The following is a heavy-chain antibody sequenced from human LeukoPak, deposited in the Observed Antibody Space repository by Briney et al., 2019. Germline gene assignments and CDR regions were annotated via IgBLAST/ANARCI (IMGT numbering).Heavy chain of an antibody. CDR2: ISSSSSYI. D-gene: IGHD3-9*01. CDR1: GFTFSSYN. Sequence: PGGSLRLSCAASGFTFSSYNMNWVSQAPGKGLEWVSSISSSSSYIYYADSVKGRFTISRGNSKNTLYLQMNSLRAEDTAVYYCAKEDPYDIHRYYYVDVWGKGTTVTVSS. V-gene: IGHV3-21*04. J-gene: IGHJ6*03. CDR3: AKEDPYDIHRYYYVDV.